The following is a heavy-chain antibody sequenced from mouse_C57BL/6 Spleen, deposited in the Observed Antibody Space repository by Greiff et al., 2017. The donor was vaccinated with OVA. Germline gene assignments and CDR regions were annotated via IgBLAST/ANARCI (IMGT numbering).Heavy chain of an antibody. J-gene: IGHJ4*01. CDR1: GYTFTSYW. CDR2: IDPNSGGT. D-gene: IGHD1-1*01. V-gene: IGHV1-72*01. Sequence: VKLQQPGAELVKPGASVKLSCKASGYTFTSYWMHWVQQRPGRGLEWIGRIDPNSGGTKYNEQFKSKATLTVDKPSSTAYMQLSSLTSEDSAVYYCARETVVGGYYAMDYWGQGTSVTVSS. CDR3: ARETVVGGYYAMDY.